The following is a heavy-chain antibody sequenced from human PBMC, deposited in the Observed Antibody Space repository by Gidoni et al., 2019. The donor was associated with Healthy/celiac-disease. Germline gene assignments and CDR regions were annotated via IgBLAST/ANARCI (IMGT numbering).Heavy chain of an antibody. J-gene: IGHJ4*02. V-gene: IGHV3-33*01. CDR3: ARDLGWFGELFDY. D-gene: IGHD3-10*01. CDR1: GFTFSSYG. Sequence: QVQLVESGGGVVQPGRSLRLSCAASGFTFSSYGMHWVRQAPGKGLEWVAVIWYDGSNKYYADSVKGRFTISRDNSKNTLYLQMNSLRAEDTAVYYCARDLGWFGELFDYWGQGTLVTVSS. CDR2: IWYDGSNK.